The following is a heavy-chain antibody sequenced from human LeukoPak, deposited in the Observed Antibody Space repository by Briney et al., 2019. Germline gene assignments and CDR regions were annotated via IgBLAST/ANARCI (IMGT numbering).Heavy chain of an antibody. J-gene: IGHJ6*03. Sequence: SETLSLTCTVSGGSISSYHWTWIRQPPGKGLEWIGYIYYSGSTNYNPSLKSRVTISVDTSKNQFSLKLSSVTAADTAVYYCARVIFGVVIPLANYYYYMDVWGKGTTVTVSS. D-gene: IGHD3-3*02. CDR1: GGSISSYH. V-gene: IGHV4-59*01. CDR3: ARVIFGVVIPLANYYYYMDV. CDR2: IYYSGST.